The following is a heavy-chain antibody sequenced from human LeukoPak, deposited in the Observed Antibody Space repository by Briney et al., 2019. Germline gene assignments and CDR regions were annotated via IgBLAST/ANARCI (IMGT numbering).Heavy chain of an antibody. Sequence: SETLSLTCTVSGGSISSYYWSWIRQPPGKGLEWIGYIYYSGSTSYNPSLKSRVTMSIDTSKNHFSLEVTSVTAADTAVYYCARRKYYDSSGSDAFDIWGQGTMVTVSS. CDR3: ARRKYYDSSGSDAFDI. CDR1: GGSISSYY. J-gene: IGHJ3*02. CDR2: IYYSGST. V-gene: IGHV4-59*01. D-gene: IGHD3-22*01.